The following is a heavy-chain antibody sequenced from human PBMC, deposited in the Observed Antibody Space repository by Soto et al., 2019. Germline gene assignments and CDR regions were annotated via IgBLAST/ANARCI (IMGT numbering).Heavy chain of an antibody. CDR3: VRTIQPGTPTYFDS. CDR2: IRNKAHSYST. D-gene: IGHD1-1*01. J-gene: IGHJ4*02. CDR1: GFTFGDHY. V-gene: IGHV3-72*01. Sequence: GGSLRLSCAVSGFTFGDHYMDWVRQAPGKGLEWVGRIRNKAHSYSTAYAASVKGRLTFSRDDSKNSVYLQMNSLKPEDTAVYYCVRTIQPGTPTYFDSWAQGTLVTVSS.